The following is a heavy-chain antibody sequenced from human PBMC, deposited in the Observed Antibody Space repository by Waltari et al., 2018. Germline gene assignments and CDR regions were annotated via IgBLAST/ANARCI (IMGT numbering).Heavy chain of an antibody. CDR3: ARDLLADSGTLDY. J-gene: IGHJ4*02. D-gene: IGHD1-26*01. V-gene: IGHV1-3*01. CDR2: INAGNGNT. CDR1: GYTFTSYA. Sequence: QVQLVQSGAEVKKPGASVKVSCKASGYTFTSYAMDWVRQAPGQRLEWMGWINAGNGNTKYSQKFQGRVTITRDTSPSTAYMELSSLRSEDTAVYYCARDLLADSGTLDYWGQGTLVTVSS.